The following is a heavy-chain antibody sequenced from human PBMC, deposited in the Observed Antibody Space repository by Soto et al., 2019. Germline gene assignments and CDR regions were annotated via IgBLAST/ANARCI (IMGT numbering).Heavy chain of an antibody. CDR2: IYWDDDK. J-gene: IGHJ4*02. Sequence: TLSLTCTVSGGSISSYYWSWIRQPPGKALEWLALIYWDDDKRYSPSLKNRLSISRDTSKSQVVLSMTNMDPADTATYYCAHRKKTITVASYFDYWGQGTLVTVSS. D-gene: IGHD1-20*01. CDR1: GGSISSYYW. CDR3: AHRKKTITVASYFDY. V-gene: IGHV2-5*08.